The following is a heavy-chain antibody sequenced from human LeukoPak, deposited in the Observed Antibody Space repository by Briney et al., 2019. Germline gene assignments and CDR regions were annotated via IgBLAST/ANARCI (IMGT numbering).Heavy chain of an antibody. CDR3: ARDKNHNDNSDPKYHFDH. J-gene: IGHJ4*02. CDR2: ISAYNGHT. V-gene: IGHV1-18*01. Sequence: GASVTVSCKASGYSLTTYGISWVRQAPGQGLEWMGWISAYNGHTTYAQKFQGRVTMTTDTSTNTAYMELRSLRSDDTAVYYCARDKNHNDNSDPKYHFDHWGQGTRVTVSS. CDR1: GYSLTTYG. D-gene: IGHD6-19*01.